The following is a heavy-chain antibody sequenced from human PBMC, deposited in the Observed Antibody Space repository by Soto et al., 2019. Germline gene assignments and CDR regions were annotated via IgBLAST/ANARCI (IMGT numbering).Heavy chain of an antibody. J-gene: IGHJ4*02. Sequence: PGESLNISCKGSGYSFTSYWIGWVRQMPGEGLEWMGIIYPGDSDTRYSPSFQGQVTFSADTSITLVFLQWNTVKASDTATYFCARQVGIGAGGTMDFWGQGTPGTVSS. CDR2: IYPGDSDT. V-gene: IGHV5-51*01. CDR3: ARQVGIGAGGTMDF. CDR1: GYSFTSYW. D-gene: IGHD6-13*01.